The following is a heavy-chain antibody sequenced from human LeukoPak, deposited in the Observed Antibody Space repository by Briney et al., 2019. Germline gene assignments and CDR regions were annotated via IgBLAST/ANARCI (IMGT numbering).Heavy chain of an antibody. J-gene: IGHJ3*02. V-gene: IGHV3-30*04. CDR1: GFTLKIYP. CDR3: AREGVQTTVDAFDI. D-gene: IGHD4-17*01. Sequence: GGSLRLSCAASGFTLKIYPMHWVRQAPGKGLEWLSVISHDGSDKNNADSIKGRFIISRDNSKNTIYLQLNSLRPEDTAMYYCAREGVQTTVDAFDIWGLGTMVIVSS. CDR2: ISHDGSDK.